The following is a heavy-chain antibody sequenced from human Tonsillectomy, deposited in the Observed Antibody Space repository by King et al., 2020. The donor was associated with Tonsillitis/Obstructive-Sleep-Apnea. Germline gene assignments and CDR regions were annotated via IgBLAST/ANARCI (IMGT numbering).Heavy chain of an antibody. D-gene: IGHD2-2*01. J-gene: IGHJ6*02. CDR1: GGSISSSSYY. Sequence: QLQESGPGLVKPSETLSLTCTVSGGSISSSSYYWGWIRQPPGKGLEWTGSIYYSGSTYYNPSLKSRVTISVGTSKNQFSLKLSSVTAADTAVYYCARHCSSTSCYQGGSYYYYGMDVWGQGTTVTVSS. CDR3: ARHCSSTSCYQGGSYYYYGMDV. V-gene: IGHV4-39*01. CDR2: IYYSGST.